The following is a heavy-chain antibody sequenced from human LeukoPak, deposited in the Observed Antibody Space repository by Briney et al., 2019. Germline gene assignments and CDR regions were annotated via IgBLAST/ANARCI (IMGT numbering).Heavy chain of an antibody. J-gene: IGHJ4*02. CDR1: GCTFTSFV. D-gene: IGHD3-22*01. CDR3: ARRFYYDKSGYSEF. V-gene: IGHV1-69*06. CDR2: VLPIFGTT. Sequence: ASVKVSCKASGCTFTSFVITWVRQAPGQGLEWMGKVLPIFGTTHYAQKFQGRVTISADNSTSTAYLELSRLRSDDTAVYYCARRFYYDKSGYSEFWGQGSLVTVSS.